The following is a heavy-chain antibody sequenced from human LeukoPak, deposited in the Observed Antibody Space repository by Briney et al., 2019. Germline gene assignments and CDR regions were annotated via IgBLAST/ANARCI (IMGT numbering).Heavy chain of an antibody. CDR2: IIPIFGTA. Sequence: GASVKVSCKASGGTFNSYAISWVRQAPGQGLEWMGGIIPIFGTANYAQKFQGRVTITTDESTSTAYMELSNLRSEDTAVYYCARVVRFLEWTSSGYYYMDVWGKGTTVTVSS. CDR3: ARVVRFLEWTSSGYYYMDV. V-gene: IGHV1-69*05. D-gene: IGHD3-3*01. CDR1: GGTFNSYA. J-gene: IGHJ6*03.